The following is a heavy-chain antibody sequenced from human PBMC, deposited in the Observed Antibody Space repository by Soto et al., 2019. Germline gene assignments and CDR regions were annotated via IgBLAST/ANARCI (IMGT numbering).Heavy chain of an antibody. CDR2: ISYDGSNK. D-gene: IGHD3-22*01. Sequence: GGCLRLSCAASGFTFSSYAMHWVRQAPGKGLEWVAVISYDGSNKYYADSVKGRFTISRDNSKNTLYLQMNSLRAEDTAVYYCARDLYYDSSGTLGYWGKGTLVTVSS. V-gene: IGHV3-30-3*01. CDR1: GFTFSSYA. CDR3: ARDLYYDSSGTLGY. J-gene: IGHJ4*02.